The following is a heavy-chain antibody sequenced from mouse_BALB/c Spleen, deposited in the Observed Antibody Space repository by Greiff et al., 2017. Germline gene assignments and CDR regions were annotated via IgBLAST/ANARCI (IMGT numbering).Heavy chain of an antibody. J-gene: IGHJ3*01. CDR2: INRNGGST. V-gene: IGHV5-6-3*01. CDR3: ERDCYGNSWFAY. D-gene: IGHD2-1*01. CDR1: GFTFSSYG. Sequence: EVKLVESGAGLVQPGGSLKLSCAASGFTFSSYGMPWVRQTPDKGLELVATINRNGGSTYYPDSVKGRFTISRDNAKNTLYLQMSSLKSEDTAMYYYERDCYGNSWFAYWGQGTLVTVAA.